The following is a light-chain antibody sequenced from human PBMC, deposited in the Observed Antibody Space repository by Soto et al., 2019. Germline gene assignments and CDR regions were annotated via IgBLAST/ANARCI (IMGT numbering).Light chain of an antibody. J-gene: IGLJ1*01. CDR1: SSYVGSYSL. Sequence: QSVLTQPASVSGSPGQSITISCTGTSSYVGSYSLLSWYQHHPGKAPKLIIYEDIKGPSGVSNRFSGSKSGNTASLRISGLQADDEADYYCYTYAGGSTYLFGTGTKVTVL. CDR2: EDI. CDR3: YTYAGGSTYL. V-gene: IGLV2-23*01.